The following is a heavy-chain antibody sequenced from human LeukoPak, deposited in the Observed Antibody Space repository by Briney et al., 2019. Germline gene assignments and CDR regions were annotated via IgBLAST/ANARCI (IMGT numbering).Heavy chain of an antibody. CDR2: MYSSGST. J-gene: IGHJ3*02. CDR1: GGSISGHY. V-gene: IGHV4-4*07. D-gene: IGHD2-21*01. CDR3: AREGGRVKAIGTFDI. Sequence: SETLSLTCTVSGGSISGHYWSWIRQPAGKGLEWIGRMYSSGSTNYNPSLKSRVIMSVDTSENQFSLKLRSVTAADTAVYYCAREGGRVKAIGTFDIWGQGTMVTVSS.